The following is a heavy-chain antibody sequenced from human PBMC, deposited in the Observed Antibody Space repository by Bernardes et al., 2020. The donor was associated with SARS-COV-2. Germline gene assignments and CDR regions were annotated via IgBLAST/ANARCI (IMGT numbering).Heavy chain of an antibody. J-gene: IGHJ4*02. CDR1: WFTLRSSR. CDR2: YNPDGTTT. Sequence: GGSPRPPCSGPWFTLRSSRMHWGRPAPGKGVGLGPRYNPDGTTTTYADSVKGRFTISRDNAKNALYLQMNSLGVDDTAVYYCGRNLGGDTYGYWGNWGQGVLVTVSS. CDR3: GRNLGGDTYGYWGN. V-gene: IGHV3-74*01. D-gene: IGHD5-18*01.